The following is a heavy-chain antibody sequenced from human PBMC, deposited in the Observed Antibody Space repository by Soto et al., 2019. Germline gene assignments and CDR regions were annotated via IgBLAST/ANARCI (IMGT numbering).Heavy chain of an antibody. J-gene: IGHJ3*02. Sequence: QVQLVESGGGVVHPGRSLRLSCAASGFTFSSYAMHWVRQAPGKGLEWVAVISYDGSNKYYADSVKGRFTISRDNSKNTLYLQMNSLRAEDTAVYYCARDLRLDAFDIWGQGTMVTVSS. CDR2: ISYDGSNK. CDR3: ARDLRLDAFDI. V-gene: IGHV3-30-3*01. CDR1: GFTFSSYA.